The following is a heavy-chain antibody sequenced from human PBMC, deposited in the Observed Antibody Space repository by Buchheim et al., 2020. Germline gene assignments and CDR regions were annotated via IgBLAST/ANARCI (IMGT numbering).Heavy chain of an antibody. CDR3: ARDFCGGDCYLFDY. J-gene: IGHJ4*02. CDR2: ISGSGGCT. Sequence: EVQLLESGGGLVQPGGSLRLSCAASGFTFSSYAMNWVRQAPGKGLEWVSAISGSGGCTYYADSVKGRFTISRDTAKNSLYLHMNSLRAEDTAVYYCARDFCGGDCYLFDYWGQGTL. CDR1: GFTFSSYA. D-gene: IGHD2-21*02. V-gene: IGHV3-23*01.